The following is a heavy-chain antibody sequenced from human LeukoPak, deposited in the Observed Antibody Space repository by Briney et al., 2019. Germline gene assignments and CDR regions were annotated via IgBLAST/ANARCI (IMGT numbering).Heavy chain of an antibody. D-gene: IGHD1-26*01. V-gene: IGHV3-7*03. CDR3: ARDKIVGATNFDY. CDR2: IKQDGYEK. CDR1: GFTFSSYW. Sequence: GGSPRLSCAASGFTFSSYWMSWVRQAPGKGLEWVANIKQDGYEKYYVDSVKGRFTISRDNAKNSLYLQMNSLRAEDTAVYYCARDKIVGATNFDYWGQGTLVTVSS. J-gene: IGHJ4*02.